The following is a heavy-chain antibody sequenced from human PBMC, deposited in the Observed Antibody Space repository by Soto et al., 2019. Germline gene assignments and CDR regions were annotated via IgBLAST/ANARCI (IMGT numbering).Heavy chain of an antibody. D-gene: IGHD3-16*02. CDR1: GGSFSGYY. Sequence: SETLSLTCAVYGGSFSGYYWSWIRQPPGKGLEWIGEINHSGSTNYNPSLKSRVTISVDTSKNQFSLKLSSVTAADTAVYYCARRYNGMDVWGQGTTVTVYS. CDR2: INHSGST. J-gene: IGHJ6*02. V-gene: IGHV4-34*01. CDR3: ARRYNGMDV.